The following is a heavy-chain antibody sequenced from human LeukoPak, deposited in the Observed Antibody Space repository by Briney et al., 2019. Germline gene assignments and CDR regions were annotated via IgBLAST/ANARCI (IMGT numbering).Heavy chain of an antibody. Sequence: GESLKIPCKGSGYSFTSYWIGWVRQMPGKGLEGMGIIYPGDSDTRYSPSCQGQVTNSADKSISTAYLQWSSLKASDTAMYSCARQMGFGELLAFDPWGQGTLVTVSS. CDR1: GYSFTSYW. V-gene: IGHV5-51*01. CDR3: ARQMGFGELLAFDP. D-gene: IGHD3-10*01. J-gene: IGHJ5*02. CDR2: IYPGDSDT.